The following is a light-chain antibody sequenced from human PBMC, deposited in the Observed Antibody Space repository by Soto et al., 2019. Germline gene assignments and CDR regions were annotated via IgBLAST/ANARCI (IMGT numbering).Light chain of an antibody. CDR1: QGISRY. CDR3: HQLNRYPRT. CDR2: AAS. J-gene: IGKJ2*01. V-gene: IGKV1-9*01. Sequence: DIQLTQSPSFLSASGGDRVTITCRASQGISRYLAWYQQKPGKAPKLLIYAASTLQSGVPSRFSGRGSGEEFPLTISSLQPEDFATYYFHQLNRYPRTFGQGTKLEIK.